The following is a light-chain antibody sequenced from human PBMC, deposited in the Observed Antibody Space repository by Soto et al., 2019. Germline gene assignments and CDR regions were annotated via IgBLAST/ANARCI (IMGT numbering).Light chain of an antibody. CDR1: QRLSSDY. J-gene: IGKJ1*01. V-gene: IGKV3-20*01. CDR3: QQYGSSWT. CDR2: AAS. Sequence: IVLTQSPGTLSLSPGDRATLSCKASQRLSSDYLSWYQQKPGQAPRLLIYAASSRATGIPDRFSGSGSGTDFTLTISRLEPDDFAVYYCQQYGSSWTFGQGTKVDIK.